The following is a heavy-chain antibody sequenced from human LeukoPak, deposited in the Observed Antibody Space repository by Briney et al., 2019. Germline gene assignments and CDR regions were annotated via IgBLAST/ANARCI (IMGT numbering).Heavy chain of an antibody. CDR3: ARDRSTLLRFLEWSGTPFDY. CDR1: GFTFSSYS. CDR2: ISSSSSYI. V-gene: IGHV3-21*01. D-gene: IGHD3-3*01. Sequence: GGSLRLSCAASGFTFSSYSMNWVRQAPGKGLEWVSSISSSSSYIYYADSVKGRFTISRDNAKSSLYLQMNSLRAEDTAVYYCARDRSTLLRFLEWSGTPFDYWGQGTLVTVSS. J-gene: IGHJ4*02.